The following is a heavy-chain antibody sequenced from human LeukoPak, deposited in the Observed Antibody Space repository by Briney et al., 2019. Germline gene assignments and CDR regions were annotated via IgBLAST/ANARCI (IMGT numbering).Heavy chain of an antibody. CDR1: GGSISSGSYY. CDR3: ARVGTYGSGISYYYYMDV. Sequence: TLSLTCTVSGGSISSGSYYWSWIRQPAGKGLEWIGRIYTSGSTNYNPSLKSRVTISVDTSKNQFSLKLSSVTAADTAVYYCARVGTYGSGISYYYYMDVWGKGTTVTISS. J-gene: IGHJ6*03. V-gene: IGHV4-61*02. D-gene: IGHD3-10*01. CDR2: IYTSGST.